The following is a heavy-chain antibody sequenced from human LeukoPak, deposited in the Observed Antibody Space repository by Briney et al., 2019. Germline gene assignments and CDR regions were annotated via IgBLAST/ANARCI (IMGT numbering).Heavy chain of an antibody. CDR1: GFTFSSYG. V-gene: IGHV3-33*06. CDR2: IWYNGSNK. D-gene: IGHD3-22*01. Sequence: GGSLRLSCAASGFTFSSYGMQWVRRAPGKGLEWGAVIWYNGSNKYYADSVKGRFTISRDNSKNTLYLQMNSLRAEDTAVYYCAKDITYYYDSSGYSYAHNWGQGTLVTVSS. CDR3: AKDITYYYDSSGYSYAHN. J-gene: IGHJ4*02.